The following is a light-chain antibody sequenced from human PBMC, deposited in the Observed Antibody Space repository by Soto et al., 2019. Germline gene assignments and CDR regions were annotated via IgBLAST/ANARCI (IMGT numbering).Light chain of an antibody. CDR1: QSVSNW. J-gene: IGKJ1*01. CDR2: DVS. V-gene: IGKV1-5*01. CDR3: QQYNSYWT. Sequence: DIQMTESPSTLSASVGDGVSITCRASQSVSNWLAWYQQKPGKAPKLLISDVSSLESGVPSRFSGSGFGTEFTLTISSLQPDDVATYYCQQYNSYWTLGQGTKVDI.